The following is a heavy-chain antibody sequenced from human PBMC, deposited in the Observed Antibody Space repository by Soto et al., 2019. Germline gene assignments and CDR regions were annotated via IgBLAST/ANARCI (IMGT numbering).Heavy chain of an antibody. CDR3: AKVYYGSGSPASV. CDR2: ISYDGSNK. CDR1: GFTFSSYG. V-gene: IGHV3-30*18. Sequence: QVQLVESGGGVVQPGRSLRLSCAASGFTFSSYGMHWVRQAPGKGLEWVAVISYDGSNKYYADSVKGRFTISRDNSKNTLYLQMNSLRAEDTAVYYCAKVYYGSGSPASVWGQGTLVTVSS. J-gene: IGHJ4*02. D-gene: IGHD3-10*01.